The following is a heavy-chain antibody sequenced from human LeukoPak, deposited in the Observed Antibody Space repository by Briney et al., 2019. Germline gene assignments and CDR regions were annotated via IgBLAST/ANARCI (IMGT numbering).Heavy chain of an antibody. CDR3: ATSNDYGDSLAQEY. CDR1: GFTFSSYG. V-gene: IGHV3-NL1*01. CDR2: IYSGGST. J-gene: IGHJ4*02. D-gene: IGHD4-17*01. Sequence: GRSLRLSCAASGFTFSSYGMHWVRQAPGKGLEWVSVIYSGGSTYYADSVKGRFTISRHNSKNTLYLQMNSLRAEDTAVYYCATSNDYGDSLAQEYWGQGTLVTVSS.